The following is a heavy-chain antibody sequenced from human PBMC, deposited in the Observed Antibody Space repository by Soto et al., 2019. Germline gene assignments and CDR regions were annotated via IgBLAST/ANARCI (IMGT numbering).Heavy chain of an antibody. V-gene: IGHV4-34*01. Sequence: QVQLQQWGAGLLKPSETLSLTCAVYGRSFSGYYWSWIRQPPGKGLEWIGEINHSGSTNYNPSLKSRVTISVDTSKNQFSRKLSSVTAADTAVYYCARVTGRYYYGMDVWGQGTTVTVSS. J-gene: IGHJ6*02. CDR3: ARVTGRYYYGMDV. CDR1: GRSFSGYY. CDR2: INHSGST.